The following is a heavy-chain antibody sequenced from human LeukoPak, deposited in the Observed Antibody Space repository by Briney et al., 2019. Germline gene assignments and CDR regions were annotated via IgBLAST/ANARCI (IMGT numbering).Heavy chain of an antibody. Sequence: GGSLRLSCAASGFTFSTFGMNWVRQAPGKGLGCVSSITSTSSYIYYADSVKGRFTISRDDAKNSLYLQMNSLRAEDTAVYYCARAVSTYGLDSWGQGTLVTVSS. CDR2: ITSTSSYI. J-gene: IGHJ4*02. CDR3: ARAVSTYGLDS. V-gene: IGHV3-21*01. D-gene: IGHD3-10*01. CDR1: GFTFSTFG.